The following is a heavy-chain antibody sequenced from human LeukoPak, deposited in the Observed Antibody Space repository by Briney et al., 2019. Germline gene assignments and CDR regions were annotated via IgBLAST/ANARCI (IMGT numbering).Heavy chain of an antibody. Sequence: SETLSLTCTVSGGSISSYYWSWIRQPPGKGLEWIGYIYYSGSTIYNPSLKSRVTISVDTSKNQFSLKLSSVTAADTAVYYCARGTAMVIGYYYYYYGMDVWGQGTTVTVSS. CDR1: GGSISSYY. J-gene: IGHJ6*02. CDR2: IYYSGST. D-gene: IGHD5-18*01. V-gene: IGHV4-59*01. CDR3: ARGTAMVIGYYYYYYGMDV.